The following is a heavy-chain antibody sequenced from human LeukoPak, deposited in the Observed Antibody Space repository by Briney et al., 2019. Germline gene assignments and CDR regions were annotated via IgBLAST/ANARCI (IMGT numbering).Heavy chain of an antibody. V-gene: IGHV4-59*01. CDR1: GGSFSGYY. CDR2: IYSSGST. Sequence: SETLSLTCAVYGGSFSGYYWTWIRQPPGKGLEWIGYIYSSGSTNYNPSLKSRVTISVDTSKNQFSLKLSSVTAADTAVYYCARGGGYSYGTFDYWGQGTLVTVSS. J-gene: IGHJ4*02. D-gene: IGHD5-18*01. CDR3: ARGGGYSYGTFDY.